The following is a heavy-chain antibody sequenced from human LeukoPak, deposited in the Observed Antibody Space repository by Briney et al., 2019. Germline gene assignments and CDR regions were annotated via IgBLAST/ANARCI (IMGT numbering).Heavy chain of an antibody. CDR3: AAMVDTAMDPYYYYYYMDV. D-gene: IGHD5-18*01. V-gene: IGHV4-59*08. J-gene: IGHJ6*03. CDR2: IYYTGTT. CDR1: GGSISSSY. Sequence: SETLSLTCTVSGGSISSSYWSWIRQPPGKGLEWIGYIYYTGTTNYNPSLKSRVTISVDTSKNQFSLKLSSVTAADTAVYYCAAMVDTAMDPYYYYYYMDVWGKGTTVTVSS.